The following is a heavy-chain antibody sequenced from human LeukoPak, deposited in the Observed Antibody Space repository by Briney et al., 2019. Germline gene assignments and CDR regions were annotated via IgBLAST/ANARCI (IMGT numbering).Heavy chain of an antibody. CDR3: ARDASGIAAAVRFTTSWFDP. V-gene: IGHV1-18*01. D-gene: IGHD6-13*01. J-gene: IGHJ5*02. CDR1: GYTFTSYA. CDR2: ISAYNGNT. Sequence: ASVKVSCKASGYTFTSYAMNWVRQAPGQGLDWMGWISAYNGNTNYAQKLQGRVTMTTDTSTSTAYMELRRLRSDDTAVYYCARDASGIAAAVRFTTSWFDPWGQGTLVTVSS.